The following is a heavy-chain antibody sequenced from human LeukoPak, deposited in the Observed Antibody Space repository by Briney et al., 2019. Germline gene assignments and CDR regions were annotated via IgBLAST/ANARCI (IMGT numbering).Heavy chain of an antibody. CDR3: ARGGYYVSGSFGC. J-gene: IGHJ4*02. CDR1: GFTSSSYW. V-gene: IGHV3-74*01. Sequence: GGSLRLSCAASGFTSSSYWMHWVRQAPGKGLVWVSRTNSDGSSTYYADSVKGRFTISKDNAENTVYLQMNSLRADDTAVYYCARGGYYVSGSFGCWGQGTLVTVSS. D-gene: IGHD3-10*01. CDR2: TNSDGSST.